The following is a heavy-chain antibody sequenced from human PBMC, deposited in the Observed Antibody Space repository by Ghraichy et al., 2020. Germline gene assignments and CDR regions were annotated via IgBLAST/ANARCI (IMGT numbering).Heavy chain of an antibody. CDR2: ISPGDSDT. CDR3: ARTRSSLAADY. Sequence: GSLRLSCKASGFSFSGYWIGWVRQMPGKGLEWMGIISPGDSDTRYSPSFQGQVTISADKSISTAYLQWSSLKTSDTAMYYCARTRSSLAADYWGQGTLVTVSS. D-gene: IGHD6-25*01. V-gene: IGHV5-51*01. J-gene: IGHJ4*02. CDR1: GFSFSGYW.